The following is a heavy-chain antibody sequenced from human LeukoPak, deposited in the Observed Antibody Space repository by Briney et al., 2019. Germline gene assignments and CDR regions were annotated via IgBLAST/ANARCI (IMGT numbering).Heavy chain of an antibody. CDR2: ISSSSSTI. CDR1: GFTFSDYY. V-gene: IGHV3-11*04. J-gene: IGHJ4*02. Sequence: GGSLRLSCAASGFTFSDYYMSLIRQAPGKGLEWVSYISSSSSTIYYADSVKGRFTNSRDNAKNSLYLQMNSLRAEDTAVYYCARGRWYFDYWGQGTLVTVSS. D-gene: IGHD2-15*01. CDR3: ARGRWYFDY.